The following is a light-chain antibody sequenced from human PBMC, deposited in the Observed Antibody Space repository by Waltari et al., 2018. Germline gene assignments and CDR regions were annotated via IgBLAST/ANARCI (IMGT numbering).Light chain of an antibody. J-gene: IGKJ2*03. CDR3: QYVHTYPLYS. Sequence: IHLTQSPSSLSASIGDSVTITCRASQDITRYLAWYQQKPGEAPTLRINGASTLRSRVTSRFSGSGSGTDFTLTNSRLEPQDIATYYCQYVHTYPLYSFGQGTKLEMK. CDR1: QDITRY. V-gene: IGKV1-9*01. CDR2: GAS.